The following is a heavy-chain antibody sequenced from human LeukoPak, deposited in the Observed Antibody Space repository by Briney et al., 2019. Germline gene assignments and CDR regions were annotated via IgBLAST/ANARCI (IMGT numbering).Heavy chain of an antibody. CDR1: GYSISSDYY. J-gene: IGHJ4*02. CDR3: ARIEDVTRGYNHAYYFDY. CDR2: IFHNGNT. V-gene: IGHV4-38-2*02. Sequence: PSETLSLTCTVSGYSISSDYYWGWIRQPPGKGLEWIGNIFHNGNTYYNPSLKSRVTMSIDTSKKQFSLKLRTATAADTAVYYCARIEDVTRGYNHAYYFDYWGQGTLVTVSS. D-gene: IGHD5-18*01.